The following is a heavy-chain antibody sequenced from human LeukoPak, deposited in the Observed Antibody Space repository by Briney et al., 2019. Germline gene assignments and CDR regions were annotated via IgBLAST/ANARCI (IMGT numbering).Heavy chain of an antibody. Sequence: GESPMLPCKGSGYSFTTYWISWVRQMPGKGLEWMGRIEPSDSYTNYSPSFQGHVTISADKSISTAYLQWSSLKASDTAMYYCARLEYSYGLSWFDPWGQGTLVTVSS. CDR1: GYSFTTYW. J-gene: IGHJ5*02. CDR2: IEPSDSYT. V-gene: IGHV5-10-1*01. CDR3: ARLEYSYGLSWFDP. D-gene: IGHD5-18*01.